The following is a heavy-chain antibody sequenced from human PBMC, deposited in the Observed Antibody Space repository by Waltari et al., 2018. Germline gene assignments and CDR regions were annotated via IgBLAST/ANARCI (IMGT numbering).Heavy chain of an antibody. J-gene: IGHJ3*01. CDR3: ATALGDSSSASRPFDF. CDR2: VDPEDGET. D-gene: IGHD6-19*01. CDR1: GYTFSDYY. V-gene: IGHV1-69-2*01. Sequence: EVQLLQSGAELKEPGTTVRISCKVSGYTFSDYYIHWVQQAPGKGLRWMGLVDPEDGETIYADNFQGRVTLSADTSTDTAFMELSSLRSEDTAVFYCATALGDSSSASRPFDFWGQGTMITVSS.